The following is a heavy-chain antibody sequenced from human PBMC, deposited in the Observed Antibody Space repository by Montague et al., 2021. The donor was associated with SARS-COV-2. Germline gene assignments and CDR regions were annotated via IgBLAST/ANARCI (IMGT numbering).Heavy chain of an antibody. CDR2: FYSVWST. CDR1: GASVGSSD. Sequence: SETLSLTCTVSGASVGSSDWGWIRQSPGKGLEWIGYFYSVWSTDYNPSLKSRATISRDTSKNQFSLKVRSVTAADTAVYYCAGETMTADAFDIWGQGTMVTVSS. V-gene: IGHV4-59*02. J-gene: IGHJ3*02. D-gene: IGHD1-14*01. CDR3: AGETMTADAFDI.